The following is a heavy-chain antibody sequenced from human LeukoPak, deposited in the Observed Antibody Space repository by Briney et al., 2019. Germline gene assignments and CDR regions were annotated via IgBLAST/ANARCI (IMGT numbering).Heavy chain of an antibody. Sequence: SVKVSCKASGGTFSSYAISWVRQAPGQGLEWMGGIIPIFGTANYAQKFQGRVTITADESTSTAYMELSSLRSEDTAVYYCARGPPVDVVRGVPEYFQHWGQGTLVTVSS. CDR1: GGTFSSYA. CDR2: IIPIFGTA. J-gene: IGHJ1*01. V-gene: IGHV1-69*13. CDR3: ARGPPVDVVRGVPEYFQH. D-gene: IGHD3-10*01.